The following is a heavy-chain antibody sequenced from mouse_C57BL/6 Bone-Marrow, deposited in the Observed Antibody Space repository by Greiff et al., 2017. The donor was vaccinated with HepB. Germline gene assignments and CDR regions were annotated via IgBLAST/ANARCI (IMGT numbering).Heavy chain of an antibody. Sequence: VQLQQSGPVLVKPGASVKMSCKASGYTFTDYYMNWVKQSHGKSLEWIGVINPYNGGTSYNQKFKGKATLTVDKSSSTAYMELNSLTSEDSAVYYCARRLYYFDYWGQGTTHTVSS. J-gene: IGHJ2*01. CDR2: INPYNGGT. CDR1: GYTFTDYY. CDR3: ARRLYYFDY. V-gene: IGHV1-19*01.